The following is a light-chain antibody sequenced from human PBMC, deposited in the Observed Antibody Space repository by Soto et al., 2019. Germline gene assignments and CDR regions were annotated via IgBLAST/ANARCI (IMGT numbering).Light chain of an antibody. CDR1: QSLGSTF. Sequence: EILLTQSPGTLSLSPGDRATLSCRASQSLGSTFLAWYQQKSGQSPRLLIYAASDRATDIPDRFSGSGSGADFTLTISRLEPEDFAVYFCHQYGTLPLSFGGGTKVEIK. J-gene: IGKJ4*01. CDR3: HQYGTLPLS. V-gene: IGKV3-20*01. CDR2: AAS.